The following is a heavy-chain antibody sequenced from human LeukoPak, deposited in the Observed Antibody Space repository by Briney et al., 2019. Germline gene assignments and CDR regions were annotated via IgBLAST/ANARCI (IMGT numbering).Heavy chain of an antibody. D-gene: IGHD3-10*01. J-gene: IGHJ4*02. CDR1: GYTFTSYY. CDR2: INPSGGST. V-gene: IGHV1-46*01. CDR3: ARGQPAGVNYGRLLNDY. Sequence: ASVKASCKASGYTFTSYYMHWVRQAPGQGLEWMGIINPSGGSTSYAQKFQGRVTMTRDTSTSTVYMELSSLRSEDTAVYYCARGQPAGVNYGRLLNDYWGQGTLVTVSS.